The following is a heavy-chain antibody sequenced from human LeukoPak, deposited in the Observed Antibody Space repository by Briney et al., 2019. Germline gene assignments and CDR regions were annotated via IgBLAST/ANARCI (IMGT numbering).Heavy chain of an antibody. V-gene: IGHV3-48*01. CDR1: GFTFSAHS. Sequence: GGSVRLSCAASGFTFSAHSMNWVRQAPGEGLEWVSYISSSASTIYYADSVKGRFTISRDSAKSSLYLQMNRLRAEDTAMYYCARASSSVGGYYFYYYMDVWGKGTTVTASS. J-gene: IGHJ6*03. D-gene: IGHD3-16*01. CDR3: ARASSSVGGYYFYYYMDV. CDR2: ISSSASTI.